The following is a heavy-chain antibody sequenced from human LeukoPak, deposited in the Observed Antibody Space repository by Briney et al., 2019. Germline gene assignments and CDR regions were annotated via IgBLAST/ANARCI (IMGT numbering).Heavy chain of an antibody. J-gene: IGHJ5*02. CDR3: ARRIAARPWYWFDP. V-gene: IGHV1-8*01. Sequence: ASVKVSCKASGYTFTSYDINWVRQATGQGLEWMGWMNPNSGNTGYAQKFQGRVTMTRNTSISTAYMELSSLRSEDKAVYYCARRIAARPWYWFDPWGQGTLVTVSS. D-gene: IGHD6-6*01. CDR2: MNPNSGNT. CDR1: GYTFTSYD.